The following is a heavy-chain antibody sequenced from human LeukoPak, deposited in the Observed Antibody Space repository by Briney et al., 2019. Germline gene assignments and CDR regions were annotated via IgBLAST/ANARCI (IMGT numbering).Heavy chain of an antibody. V-gene: IGHV3-9*03. CDR3: AKGEPRYYYDSSGYSIAEYFQH. D-gene: IGHD3-22*01. CDR1: GFTFDDYA. J-gene: IGHJ1*01. CDR2: ISWNSGSI. Sequence: GGSLRLSCAASGFTFDDYAMHWVRQAPGKGLEWVSGISWNSGSIGYTDSVKGRFTISRDNAKNSLYLQMNSLRAEDMALYYCAKGEPRYYYDSSGYSIAEYFQHWGQGTLVTVSS.